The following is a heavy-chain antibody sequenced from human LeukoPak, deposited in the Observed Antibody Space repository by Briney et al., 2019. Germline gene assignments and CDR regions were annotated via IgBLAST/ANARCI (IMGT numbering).Heavy chain of an antibody. CDR3: AILLGATTNFDH. J-gene: IGHJ4*02. CDR2: INPNSGDT. CDR1: GYTFTGYY. Sequence: ASVKVSCKASGYTFTGYYIHWVRQAPGQGLEWMAWINPNSGDTDCAQKFQGRVSMTRDTSISTAYMDLSRLTSDDTAVYYCAILLGATTNFDHWGQGTLVTVSS. D-gene: IGHD1-26*01. V-gene: IGHV1-2*02.